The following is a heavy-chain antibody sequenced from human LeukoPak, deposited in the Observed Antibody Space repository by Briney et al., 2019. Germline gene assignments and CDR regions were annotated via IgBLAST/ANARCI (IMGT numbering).Heavy chain of an antibody. J-gene: IGHJ6*03. CDR2: IYPGDSDT. D-gene: IGHD3-22*01. Sequence: ASVKVSCKASGYTFTSYGISWVRQAPGQGLEWMGIIYPGDSDTRYSPSFQGQVTISADKSISTAYLQWSSLKASDTAMYYCARQNYYDSSGYPYYYYYMDVWGKGTTVTVSS. V-gene: IGHV5-51*01. CDR3: ARQNYYDSSGYPYYYYYMDV. CDR1: GYTFTSYG.